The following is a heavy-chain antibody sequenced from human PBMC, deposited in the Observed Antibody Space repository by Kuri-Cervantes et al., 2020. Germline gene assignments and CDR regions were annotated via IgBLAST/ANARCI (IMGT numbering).Heavy chain of an antibody. Sequence: GSLRLSCTVSGGSISSGGYYWSWIRQPPGKGLEWIASIFYSGTTYYNPSLKSRVTISADTSKNQFSLKLSFVTATDTAVYFCARRPQNWPIDYWGQGTLVTVSS. J-gene: IGHJ4*02. CDR3: ARRPQNWPIDY. CDR1: GGSISSGGYY. V-gene: IGHV4-39*01. CDR2: IFYSGTT. D-gene: IGHD2/OR15-2a*01.